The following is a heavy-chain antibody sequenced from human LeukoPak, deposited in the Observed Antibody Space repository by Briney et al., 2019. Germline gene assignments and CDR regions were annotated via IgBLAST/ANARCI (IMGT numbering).Heavy chain of an antibody. Sequence: GGSLRLSCAASGFTFSSYWMSWVRQAPGKGLEWVANIKQDGSEKYYVDSVKSRFTISRDNAKNSLYLQMNSLRAEDTAVYYCARVQAGLLGYYYGMDVWGQGTTVTVSS. CDR3: ARVQAGLLGYYYGMDV. CDR1: GFTFSSYW. D-gene: IGHD2-15*01. J-gene: IGHJ6*02. V-gene: IGHV3-7*01. CDR2: IKQDGSEK.